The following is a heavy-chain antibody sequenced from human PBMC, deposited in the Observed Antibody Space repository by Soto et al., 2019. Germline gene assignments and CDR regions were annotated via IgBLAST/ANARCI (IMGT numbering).Heavy chain of an antibody. D-gene: IGHD2-15*01. CDR3: AKRRGAGGHFDY. J-gene: IGHJ4*02. V-gene: IGHV3-23*01. CDR2: VSIGGST. Sequence: GGSLRLSCAASGFTFSSFAMGWVRQGPGKGLEWVAVVSIGGSTHYADSVRGRFTISRDNSKNTLSLQMNSLTAEDTAVYFCAKRRGAGGHFDYWGQGALVTVSS. CDR1: GFTFSSFA.